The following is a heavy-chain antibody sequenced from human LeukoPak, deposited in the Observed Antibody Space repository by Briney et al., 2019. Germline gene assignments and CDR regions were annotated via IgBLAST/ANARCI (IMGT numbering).Heavy chain of an antibody. CDR1: GFTFDDYA. CDR3: AKDIGWGVYCSGGSCFQDYYYYGMDV. CDR2: ISWNSGSI. J-gene: IGHJ6*02. Sequence: AGGSLRLSCAASGFTFDDYAMHWVRQAPGKGLEWVSGISWNSGSIGYADSVKGRFTISRDNAKNSLYLQMNSLRAEDTALYYCAKDIGWGVYCSGGSCFQDYYYYGMDVWGQGTTVTVSS. D-gene: IGHD2-15*01. V-gene: IGHV3-9*01.